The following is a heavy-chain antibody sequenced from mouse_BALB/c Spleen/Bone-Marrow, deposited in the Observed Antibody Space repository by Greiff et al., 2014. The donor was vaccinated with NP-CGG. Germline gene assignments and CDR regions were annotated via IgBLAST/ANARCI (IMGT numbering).Heavy chain of an antibody. CDR2: IYPGDGDT. Sequence: QVQLKESGAELVGPGSSVKISCKASGYVFSSYWMNWVKQRPGQGLEWIGQIYPGDGDTNYNGKFKGKATLTADKSSSTAYMQLGSLTSEDSAVYFCARKYGDYWGQGTTLTVSS. D-gene: IGHD2-10*02. CDR1: GYVFSSYW. CDR3: ARKYGDY. J-gene: IGHJ2*01. V-gene: IGHV1-80*01.